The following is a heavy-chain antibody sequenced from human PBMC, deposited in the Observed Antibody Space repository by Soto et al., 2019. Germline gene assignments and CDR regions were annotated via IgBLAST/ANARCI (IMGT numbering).Heavy chain of an antibody. CDR3: ARGTVLLWFGEFPHAFDI. J-gene: IGHJ3*02. D-gene: IGHD3-10*01. Sequence: QVQLVESGGGVVQPGRSLRLSCAASGFTFSSYGMHWVRQAPGKGLEWVAVIWYDGSNKYYADSVKGRLTISRDNSKNTLYLQMNSLRAEDTAVYYCARGTVLLWFGEFPHAFDIWGQGTMVTVSS. CDR2: IWYDGSNK. CDR1: GFTFSSYG. V-gene: IGHV3-33*01.